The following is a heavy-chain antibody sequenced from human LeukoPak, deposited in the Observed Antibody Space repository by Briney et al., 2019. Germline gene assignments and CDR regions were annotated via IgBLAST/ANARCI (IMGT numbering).Heavy chain of an antibody. J-gene: IGHJ4*02. Sequence: GGSLRLSCAASGFKFDDYAMHWVRQAPGKGLEWVSGISWNSGSIGYADSVRGRFTISRDNAKKSLYLQMNSLRPEDTALYYCTKGSGSGTWYYFDDWGQGTLVTVSS. CDR3: TKGSGSGTWYYFDD. CDR1: GFKFDDYA. CDR2: ISWNSGSI. V-gene: IGHV3-9*01. D-gene: IGHD6-13*01.